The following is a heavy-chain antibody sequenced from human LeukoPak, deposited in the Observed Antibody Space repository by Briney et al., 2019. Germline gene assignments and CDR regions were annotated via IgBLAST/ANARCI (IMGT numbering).Heavy chain of an antibody. D-gene: IGHD6-13*01. CDR2: IRYDGSNK. CDR3: ARDQTSAAAGTFDAFDI. J-gene: IGHJ3*02. V-gene: IGHV3-30*02. Sequence: SGGSLRLSCAASGFTFSSYGMHWVRQAPGKGLEWVAFIRYDGSNKYYADSVKGRFTVSRDNAKNSLYLQMNSLRDEDTAVYYCARDQTSAAAGTFDAFDIWGQGTMVTVSS. CDR1: GFTFSSYG.